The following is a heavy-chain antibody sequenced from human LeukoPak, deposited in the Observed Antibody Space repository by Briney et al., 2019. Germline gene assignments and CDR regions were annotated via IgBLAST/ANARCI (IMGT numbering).Heavy chain of an antibody. CDR3: AKDPLGPRYCSGTSCSNWFDP. CDR2: ISGSGTFT. J-gene: IGHJ5*02. CDR1: GFTFSSYA. Sequence: QPGGSLRLSCAASGFTFSSYAMSWVRQAPAKGLEWVSAISGSGTFTYYADSVKGRFTISRDNSKNTLYLQLNSLRAEDTAVYYCAKDPLGPRYCSGTSCSNWFDPWGQGTLVTVSS. D-gene: IGHD2-2*01. V-gene: IGHV3-23*01.